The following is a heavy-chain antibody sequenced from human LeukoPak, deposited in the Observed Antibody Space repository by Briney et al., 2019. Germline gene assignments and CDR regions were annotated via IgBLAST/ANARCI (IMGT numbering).Heavy chain of an antibody. CDR2: INPNSGGT. CDR1: GCTFTGYY. V-gene: IGHV1-2*02. Sequence: ASVKVSCKASGCTFTGYYTHWVRQAPGQGLEWMGWINPNSGGTNYAQKFQGRVTMTRDTSISTAYMELSRLRSDDTAVYYCAVAVAGNYYYYGMDVWGQGTTVTVSS. CDR3: AVAVAGNYYYYGMDV. J-gene: IGHJ6*02. D-gene: IGHD6-19*01.